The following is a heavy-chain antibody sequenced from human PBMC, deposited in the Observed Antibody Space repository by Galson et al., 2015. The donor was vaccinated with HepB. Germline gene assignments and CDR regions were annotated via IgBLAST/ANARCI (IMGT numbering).Heavy chain of an antibody. D-gene: IGHD2-2*01. CDR2: INPNSGGT. V-gene: IGHV1-2*06. CDR1: GSTFTGYY. Sequence: SVKVSCKASGSTFTGYYMHWVRQAPGQGLEWMGRINPNSGGTNYAQKFQGRVTMTRDTSISTAYMELSRLRSDDTAVYYCARGPGIVVVPAAISVVRGWFDPWGQGTLVTVSS. CDR3: ARGPGIVVVPAAISVVRGWFDP. J-gene: IGHJ5*02.